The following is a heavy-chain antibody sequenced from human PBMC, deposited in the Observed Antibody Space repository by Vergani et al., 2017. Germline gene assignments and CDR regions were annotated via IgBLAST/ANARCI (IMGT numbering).Heavy chain of an antibody. J-gene: IGHJ4*02. CDR3: ARDRHWIDF. Sequence: QVQLVESGGGVVQPGRSLRLSCAASGFTFSSYGMHWVRQAPGKGLEWVAVISYDGSNKYYADSEKGRFTISRDNSKNTLYLQMNSLRAEDTALYFCARDRHWIDFWGQGTLVTVSS. CDR2: ISYDGSNK. CDR1: GFTFSSYG. V-gene: IGHV3-30*03. D-gene: IGHD1-1*01.